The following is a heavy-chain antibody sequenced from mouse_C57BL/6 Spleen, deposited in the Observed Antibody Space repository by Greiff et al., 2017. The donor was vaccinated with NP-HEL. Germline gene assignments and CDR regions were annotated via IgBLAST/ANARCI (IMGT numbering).Heavy chain of an antibody. V-gene: IGHV3-6*01. CDR3: ARDRKDYPFAY. CDR2: ISYDGSN. Sequence: EVQLQQSGPGLVKPSQSLSLTCSVTGYSITSGYYWNWIRQFPGNKLEWMGYISYDGSNNYNPSLKNRISITRDTSKNQFFLKLNSVTTEDTATYYCARDRKDYPFAYWGQGTLVTVSA. J-gene: IGHJ3*01. D-gene: IGHD2-4*01. CDR1: GYSITSGYY.